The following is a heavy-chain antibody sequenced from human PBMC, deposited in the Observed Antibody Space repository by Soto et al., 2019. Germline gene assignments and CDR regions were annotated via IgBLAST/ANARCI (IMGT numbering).Heavy chain of an antibody. Sequence: GGSLGLSCAASGFTFSSYAMHWVRQAPGKGLEWVAVISYDGSNKYYADSVKGRFTISRDNSKNTLYLQMNSLRAKDTAVYYCARDHDYGDYHYYYGMDVWGQGTTVTVSS. CDR2: ISYDGSNK. CDR3: ARDHDYGDYHYYYGMDV. CDR1: GFTFSSYA. V-gene: IGHV3-30-3*01. J-gene: IGHJ6*02. D-gene: IGHD4-17*01.